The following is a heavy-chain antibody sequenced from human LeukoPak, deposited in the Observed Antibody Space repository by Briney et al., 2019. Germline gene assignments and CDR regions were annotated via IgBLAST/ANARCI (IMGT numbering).Heavy chain of an antibody. CDR3: ARGGGFWNYYYMDV. V-gene: IGHV3-11*01. CDR1: GFTFSDYY. J-gene: IGHJ6*03. D-gene: IGHD3-3*01. CDR2: ISSSGSTI. Sequence: PGGSLRQSCAASGFTFSDYYMSCIRQAPGKGLEGVSYISSSGSTIYYADSVKGRFTISRDNGKNSMYLQMKSLRAEDTAVYYFARGGGFWNYYYMDVWGKGTTVTVSS.